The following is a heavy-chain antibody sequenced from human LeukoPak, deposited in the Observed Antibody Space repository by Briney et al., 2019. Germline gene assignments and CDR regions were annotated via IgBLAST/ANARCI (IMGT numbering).Heavy chain of an antibody. CDR3: AREYMAYDILTGSDAFDI. CDR1: GFTFSSYG. CDR2: IRYDGSNK. D-gene: IGHD3-9*01. V-gene: IGHV3-30*02. Sequence: GGSLRLSCAASGFTFSSYGMHWVRQAPGKGLEWVAFIRYDGSNKYYADSVKGRFTISRDNSKNTLYLQMNSLRAEDTAVYYCAREYMAYDILTGSDAFDIWGQGTMVTVSS. J-gene: IGHJ3*02.